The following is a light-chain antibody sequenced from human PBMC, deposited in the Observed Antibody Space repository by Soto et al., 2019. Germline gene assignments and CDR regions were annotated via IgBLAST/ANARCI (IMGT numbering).Light chain of an antibody. Sequence: QSALTQPPSASGSPGQSVTISCTGTSSDVGGYNYDSWYQQHPGKAPKLMIYAVSQRPSGVPDRFSGSKSGNTASLTVSGLQAEDEADYYCSSYAGSNKVFGGGTKLTVL. CDR2: AVS. V-gene: IGLV2-8*01. CDR1: SSDVGGYNY. J-gene: IGLJ2*01. CDR3: SSYAGSNKV.